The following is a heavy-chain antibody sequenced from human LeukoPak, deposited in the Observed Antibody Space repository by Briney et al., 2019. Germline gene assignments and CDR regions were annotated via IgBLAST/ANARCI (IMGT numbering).Heavy chain of an antibody. D-gene: IGHD2-2*01. J-gene: IGHJ6*02. V-gene: IGHV1-46*01. Sequence: ASVTVSCTASGYTFTNYYMHWVRQAPGQGLEWMGIINPSGGSTSYAQKFQGRVTMTRDTSTSTVYMELSSLRSEDTAVYYCARSGVGPSSYYYYGMDVWGQGTTVTVSS. CDR3: ARSGVGPSSYYYYGMDV. CDR1: GYTFTNYY. CDR2: INPSGGST.